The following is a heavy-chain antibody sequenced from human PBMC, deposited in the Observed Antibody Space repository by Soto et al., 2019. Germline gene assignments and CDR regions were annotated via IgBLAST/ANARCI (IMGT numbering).Heavy chain of an antibody. CDR1: GYTFTSYD. V-gene: IGHV1-8*01. D-gene: IGHD6-13*01. CDR3: ARVAAADFAPFYYYYGMDV. Sequence: DSVKVSCKASGYTFTSYDINWVRQATGQGLEWMGWMNPNSGNTGYAQKFQGRVTMTRNTSISTAYMELSSLRSEDTAVYYCARVAAADFAPFYYYYGMDVWGQGTTVTVCS. J-gene: IGHJ6*02. CDR2: MNPNSGNT.